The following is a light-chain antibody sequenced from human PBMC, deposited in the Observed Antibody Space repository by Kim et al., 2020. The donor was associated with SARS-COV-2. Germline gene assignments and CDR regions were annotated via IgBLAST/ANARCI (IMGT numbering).Light chain of an antibody. CDR1: QGISRF. J-gene: IGKJ2*01. CDR3: LQHKTFPYT. V-gene: IGKV1-17*03. CDR2: DVS. Sequence: SASLGDRVTITCRASQGISRFLAWFQQKAGKVPKRLIYDVSTLQSGVPSRFSGSGSGTEFTLTITSLQPEDFATYFCLQHKTFPYTFGQGTMLEIK.